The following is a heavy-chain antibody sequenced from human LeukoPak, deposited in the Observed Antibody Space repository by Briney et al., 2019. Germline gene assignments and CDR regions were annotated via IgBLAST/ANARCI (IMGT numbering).Heavy chain of an antibody. CDR1: GYTFTGYY. D-gene: IGHD5-18*01. J-gene: IGHJ4*02. CDR3: ARGEWIQLGSVYQDY. Sequence: ASVKVSCKASGYTFTGYYMHRVRQAPGQGLEWMGRINPNSGGTNYAQKFQGRVTMTRDTSISTAYMELSRLRSDDTAAYYCARGEWIQLGSVYQDYWGQGTLVTVSS. CDR2: INPNSGGT. V-gene: IGHV1-2*06.